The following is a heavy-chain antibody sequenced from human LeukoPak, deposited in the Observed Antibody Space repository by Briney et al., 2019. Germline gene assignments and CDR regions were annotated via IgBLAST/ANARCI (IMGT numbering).Heavy chain of an antibody. CDR3: TTLLYYYDSSGPWGVDY. J-gene: IGHJ4*02. CDR2: IKSKTDGGTT. V-gene: IGHV3-15*07. CDR1: GFTFSNAW. D-gene: IGHD3-22*01. Sequence: GGSLRLSCAASGFTFSNAWMNWVRQAPGKGLEWVGHIKSKTDGGTTDYAAPVKGRFTISRDDSKNTLYLQMNSLKTEDTAVYYCTTLLYYYDSSGPWGVDYWGQGTLVTVSS.